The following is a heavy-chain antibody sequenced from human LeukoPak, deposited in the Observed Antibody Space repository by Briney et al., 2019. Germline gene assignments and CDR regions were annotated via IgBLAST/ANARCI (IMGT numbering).Heavy chain of an antibody. CDR2: ISSNGGST. D-gene: IGHD1-26*01. J-gene: IGHJ4*02. Sequence: GGPLRPSCAASGLTFSSYAMHWVRQAPGKGLEYVSAISSNGGSTYYANSVKGRFTISRDNSKNTLYLQMGSLRAEDMAVYYCARESSGSYSVDYWGQGTLVTVSS. CDR1: GLTFSSYA. V-gene: IGHV3-64*01. CDR3: ARESSGSYSVDY.